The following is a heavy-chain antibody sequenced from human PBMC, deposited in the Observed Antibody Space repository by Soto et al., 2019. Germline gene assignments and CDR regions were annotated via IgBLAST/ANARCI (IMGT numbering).Heavy chain of an antibody. D-gene: IGHD6-6*01. J-gene: IGHJ4*02. CDR1: GGSISSGGYY. Sequence: PSETLSLTCTVSGGSISSGGYYWSWIRQHPGKGLEWIGYIYYSGSTYYNPSLKSRVTISVDTSKNQFSLKLSSVTAADTAVYYCARDRPDLSAARFFDYWGQGTLVTVSS. CDR3: ARDRPDLSAARFFDY. V-gene: IGHV4-31*03. CDR2: IYYSGST.